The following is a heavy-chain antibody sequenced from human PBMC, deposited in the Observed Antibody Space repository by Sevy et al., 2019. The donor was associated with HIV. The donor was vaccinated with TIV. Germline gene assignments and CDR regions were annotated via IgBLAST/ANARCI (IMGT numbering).Heavy chain of an antibody. Sequence: GGSLRLSCAASGFTFSSYAMSWVRQAPGKGLEWVSAISGSGGSTYYADSVKGRFTISRDNSKNTLYLQMNSLRAEDTAVYYCAKNRYCGSGSYYNPDAFDIWGQGTMVTVSS. D-gene: IGHD3-10*01. CDR2: ISGSGGST. CDR3: AKNRYCGSGSYYNPDAFDI. V-gene: IGHV3-23*01. J-gene: IGHJ3*02. CDR1: GFTFSSYA.